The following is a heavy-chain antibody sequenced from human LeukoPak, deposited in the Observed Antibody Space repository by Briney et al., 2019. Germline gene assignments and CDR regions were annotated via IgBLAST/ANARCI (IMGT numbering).Heavy chain of an antibody. CDR3: ARDSGVFDY. J-gene: IGHJ4*02. D-gene: IGHD2-8*01. Sequence: GRSLRLSCAASGFTLSRFSIRWVRQAPGKGLDWEAIISKDGSIKYYADSVKGRSTISRDNSENTVYLQMSSLTAEDAGIYYCARDSGVFDYWGQGTLVSVPS. V-gene: IGHV3-30*15. CDR1: GFTLSRFS. CDR2: ISKDGSIK.